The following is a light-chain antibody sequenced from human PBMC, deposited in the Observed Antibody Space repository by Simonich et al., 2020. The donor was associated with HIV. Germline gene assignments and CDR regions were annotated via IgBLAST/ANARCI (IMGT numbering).Light chain of an antibody. CDR1: QSLLHSNGYNY. Sequence: DIVMTQSPLSLPVTPGDPASISCRSSQSLLHSNGYNYFDWYLQKPGQSPQLLIYLGSNRASGVPDRFSGSGSGTDFTLKISRVESEDVGVYYCMQALQTPPTFGQGTRLEIK. J-gene: IGKJ5*01. CDR3: MQALQTPPT. CDR2: LGS. V-gene: IGKV2-28*01.